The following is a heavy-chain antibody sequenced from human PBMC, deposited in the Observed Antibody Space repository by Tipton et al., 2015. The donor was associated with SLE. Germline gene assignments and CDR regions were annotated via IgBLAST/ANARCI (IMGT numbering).Heavy chain of an antibody. CDR3: ARDRSISSWDAFDI. D-gene: IGHD2-2*01. CDR1: GFTFSSYD. CDR2: ISSSSSYI. Sequence: SLRLSCAASGFTFSSYDMNWVRQAPGKGLEWVSTISSSSSYIFYPDSVRGRFTISRDNAKNSLYLQMNSLRAEDTAVYYCARDRSISSWDAFDIWGQGTMVTVSS. J-gene: IGHJ3*02. V-gene: IGHV3-21*01.